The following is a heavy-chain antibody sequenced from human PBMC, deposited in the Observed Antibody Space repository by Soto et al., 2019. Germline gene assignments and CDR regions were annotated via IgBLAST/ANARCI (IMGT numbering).Heavy chain of an antibody. Sequence: QVQLVESGGGVVQPGRSLRLSCAASGFTFSSYGMHWVRQAPGKGLEGVGIIWYEGSNKYYADSEKGRFTISRDNSKNTLYLQMNSLRAEDTAVYYCARDHDYGGNGWFDPWGQGTLVTVSS. CDR2: IWYEGSNK. CDR1: GFTFSSYG. D-gene: IGHD4-17*01. CDR3: ARDHDYGGNGWFDP. J-gene: IGHJ5*02. V-gene: IGHV3-33*01.